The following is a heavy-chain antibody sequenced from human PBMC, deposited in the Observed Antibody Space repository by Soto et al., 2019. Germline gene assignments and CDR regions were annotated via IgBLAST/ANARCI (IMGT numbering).Heavy chain of an antibody. Sequence: QVQLVESGGGVVQPGRSVRLSCAASGFTFSSYGMHWVRQAPGKGLEWVAVISYDGSNKYYADSVKGRFTFSRDNSKNTLYLQMNSLRAEDTAVYYCAKDLSGGYYYYNGMDVWGQGTTVTVSS. CDR1: GFTFSSYG. CDR3: AKDLSGGYYYYNGMDV. V-gene: IGHV3-30*18. J-gene: IGHJ6*02. CDR2: ISYDGSNK.